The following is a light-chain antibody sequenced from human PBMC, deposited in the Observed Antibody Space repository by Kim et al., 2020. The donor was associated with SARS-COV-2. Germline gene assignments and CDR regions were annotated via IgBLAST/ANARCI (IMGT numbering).Light chain of an antibody. V-gene: IGLV2-14*03. J-gene: IGLJ2*01. CDR2: DVT. CDR1: SSDVGGYNY. CDR3: SSYTSMNTLL. Sequence: GRSTTISCAGTSSDVGGYNYVSWYQHHPGKVPKLLIYDVTKRPSVVSNRFSASKSGNTASLTISGLQAEDEADYYCSSYTSMNTLLFGGGTKVTVL.